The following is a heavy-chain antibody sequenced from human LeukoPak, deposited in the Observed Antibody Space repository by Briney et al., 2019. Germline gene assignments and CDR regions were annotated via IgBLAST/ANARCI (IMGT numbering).Heavy chain of an antibody. J-gene: IGHJ4*02. V-gene: IGHV3-74*01. Sequence: GRSLRLSCAASGFTFSSYGFHWVRQAPGKGLVWVSRIDSDGSSTTYADSVKGRFTISRDNAKNTLYLQMNSLRAEDTAVYYCANSDTVLGNWGQGTLVTVSS. CDR3: ANSDTVLGN. CDR1: GFTFSSYG. CDR2: IDSDGSST. D-gene: IGHD5-18*01.